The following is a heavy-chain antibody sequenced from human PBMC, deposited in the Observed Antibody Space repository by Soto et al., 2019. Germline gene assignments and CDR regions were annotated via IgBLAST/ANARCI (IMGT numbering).Heavy chain of an antibody. V-gene: IGHV4-59*01. CDR2: IYYSGNT. J-gene: IGHJ4*02. Sequence: SETLSLTCTVSGCSISSYYSLWIRQPPGKGLEYIGYIYYSGNTNYNPSLKSRVTISEDASKNQFSLKLSSVTAADTAVYYCARDRNNWSYFDYWGQGTLVTVSS. CDR1: GCSISSYY. CDR3: ARDRNNWSYFDY. D-gene: IGHD1-20*01.